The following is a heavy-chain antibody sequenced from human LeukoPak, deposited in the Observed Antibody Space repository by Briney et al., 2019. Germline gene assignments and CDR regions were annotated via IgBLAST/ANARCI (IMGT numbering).Heavy chain of an antibody. CDR1: GDSISSSNW. CDR3: ARVWSSGGTDLSFDY. V-gene: IGHV3-53*01. J-gene: IGHJ4*02. CDR2: IYSGGST. Sequence: PSGTLSLTCAVSGDSISSSNWWCWVRQAPGKGLEWVSVIYSGGSTYYADSVKGRFTISRDNSKNTLYLQMNSLRAEDTAVYYCARVWSSGGTDLSFDYWGQGTLVTVSS. D-gene: IGHD6-19*01.